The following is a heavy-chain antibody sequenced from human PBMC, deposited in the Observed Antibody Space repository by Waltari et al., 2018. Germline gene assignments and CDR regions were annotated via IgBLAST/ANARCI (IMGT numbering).Heavy chain of an antibody. CDR3: AREVVPAATIVVNWFDP. V-gene: IGHV7-4-1*02. CDR2: INTNTGNP. CDR1: GYTFTNYA. Sequence: QVQLVQSGSELKKPGASVKVSCKASGYTFTNYAINWLLQAPGQGLELRGWINTNTGNPTYVQGFTGRFVFSLDTSVSTAYLQINSLKADDTAVYYCAREVVPAATIVVNWFDPWGQGTLVTVSS. D-gene: IGHD2-2*01. J-gene: IGHJ5*02.